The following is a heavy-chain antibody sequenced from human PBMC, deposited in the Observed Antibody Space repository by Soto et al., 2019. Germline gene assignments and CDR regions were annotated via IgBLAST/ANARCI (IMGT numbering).Heavy chain of an antibody. CDR1: GGSISTDDHY. D-gene: IGHD6-13*01. V-gene: IGHV4-30-4*01. Sequence: QVQLQESGPGLVKPSQTLSLTCSVSGGSISTDDHYWSWIRQPPGKGLEWIRYIYYTGSTHYNPSLKLRLFTSLDTAKNQFSLQLSSVPAADTAVYYCASLRSRWNIDYWGQGTLVTVSS. CDR2: IYYTGST. J-gene: IGHJ4*02. CDR3: ASLRSRWNIDY.